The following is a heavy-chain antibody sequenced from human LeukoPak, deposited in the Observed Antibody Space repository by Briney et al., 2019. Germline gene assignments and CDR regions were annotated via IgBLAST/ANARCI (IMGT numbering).Heavy chain of an antibody. J-gene: IGHJ5*02. V-gene: IGHV3-53*01. Sequence: GGSLRLSCTVSGFTVSSNSMGWVRQAPGKGLEWVSFIYSDNTHYSDSVKGRFTISRDNSKNTLYLQMNSLRAEDTAVYYCARVKAAPRYNWFDPWGQGTLVTVSS. CDR1: GFTVSSNS. D-gene: IGHD6-13*01. CDR3: ARVKAAPRYNWFDP. CDR2: IYSDNT.